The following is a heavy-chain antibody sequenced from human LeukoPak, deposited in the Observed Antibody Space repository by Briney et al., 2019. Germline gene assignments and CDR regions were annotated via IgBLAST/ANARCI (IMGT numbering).Heavy chain of an antibody. CDR2: INPSGGSA. J-gene: IGHJ3*02. CDR3: ARDQEVHGYIYGAFDI. V-gene: IGHV1-46*01. D-gene: IGHD5-18*01. CDR1: GYTFTSHY. Sequence: ASVNVSCKASGYTFTSHYMHWVRQAPGQGLEWMGIINPSGGSARYAQRFQGRVTMTRDTSTSTVYMELSSLRSEDTAVYYCARDQEVHGYIYGAFDIWGQGTMVTVSS.